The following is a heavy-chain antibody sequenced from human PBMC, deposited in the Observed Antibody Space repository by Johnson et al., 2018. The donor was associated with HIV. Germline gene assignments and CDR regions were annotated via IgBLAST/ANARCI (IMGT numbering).Heavy chain of an antibody. CDR2: ISWNGDTT. Sequence: VESGGGLVQPGRSLRLSCAASGFTFDDYAMHWVRQAPGKGLEWVSGISWNGDTTTYADYVQARFTVSRDNAKRSLYLQLSNLRAEDTSRYYCATLTGRSRAFDRWGQGTLVTVSS. CDR1: GFTFDDYA. V-gene: IGHV3-9*01. D-gene: IGHD3-10*01. J-gene: IGHJ3*01. CDR3: ATLTGRSRAFDR.